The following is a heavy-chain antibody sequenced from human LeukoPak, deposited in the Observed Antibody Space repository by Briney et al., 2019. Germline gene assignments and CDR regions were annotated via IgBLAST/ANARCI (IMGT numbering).Heavy chain of an antibody. CDR2: ICHSGST. Sequence: SETLSLTCAVSSYSISNGHYWGWIRQPPGNGQEWIGSICHSGSTYYNPSLKSRVTISVDTSKNQFSLKLSSVTAADTAVYYCARQGRQRAGGEDYYDSSGLHYWGQGTLVTVSS. D-gene: IGHD3-22*01. V-gene: IGHV4-38-2*01. CDR3: ARQGRQRAGGEDYYDSSGLHY. CDR1: SYSISNGHY. J-gene: IGHJ4*02.